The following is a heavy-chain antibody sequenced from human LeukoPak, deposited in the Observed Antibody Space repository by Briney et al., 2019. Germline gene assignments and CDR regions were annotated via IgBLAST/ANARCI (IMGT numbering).Heavy chain of an antibody. Sequence: PSQTPSLTCTVPGGSISIGDYYWSWIRQPPGKGLEWIGYIYYSGSTYHNPSLKSRVTISVDTSKDQFSPKLSSVTAADTAVYYCARGHPRTYYYDSSGYHPADAFDIWGQGTMVTVSS. V-gene: IGHV4-30-4*01. CDR2: IYYSGST. D-gene: IGHD3-22*01. CDR3: ARGHPRTYYYDSSGYHPADAFDI. CDR1: GGSISIGDYY. J-gene: IGHJ3*02.